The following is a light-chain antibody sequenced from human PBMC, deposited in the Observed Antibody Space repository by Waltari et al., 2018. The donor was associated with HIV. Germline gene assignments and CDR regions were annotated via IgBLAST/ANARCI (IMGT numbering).Light chain of an antibody. CDR2: RND. Sequence: QSVLTQPPSASGTPGQRVSISCSGSSSNIGSNYVYWYQQLPGTAPKLLMYRNDERPSGVPDRFSGSKSGTSASLAISGLRSEDEADYYCQAWDRYSGVVIGGGTKLTVL. J-gene: IGLJ3*02. CDR1: SSNIGSNY. CDR3: QAWDRYSGVV. V-gene: IGLV1-47*01.